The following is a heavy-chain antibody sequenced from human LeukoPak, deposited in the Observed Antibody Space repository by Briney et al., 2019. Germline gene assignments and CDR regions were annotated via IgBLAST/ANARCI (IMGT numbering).Heavy chain of an antibody. CDR2: ISGDGGST. Sequence: TGGSLRLSCAASGFTFDDYAMHWVRQAPGKGLEWVSLISGDGGSTYYADSVKGRLTISRDNSKNSLYLQMNSLRTEDTALYYCAKGPYDSSGYDAFDIWGQGTMVTVSS. D-gene: IGHD3-22*01. J-gene: IGHJ3*02. CDR1: GFTFDDYA. V-gene: IGHV3-43*02. CDR3: AKGPYDSSGYDAFDI.